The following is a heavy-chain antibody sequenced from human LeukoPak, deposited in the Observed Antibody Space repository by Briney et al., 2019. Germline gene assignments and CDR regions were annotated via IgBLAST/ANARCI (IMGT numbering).Heavy chain of an antibody. V-gene: IGHV4-34*01. Sequence: SETLSLTCAVYGGSFSGYYWSWIRQSPGKGLEWIGEINHSGSTNYNPSLKSRVTISVDTSKNQFSLKLSSVTAADTAVYYCARRRFLRGPDVVNPFDYWGQGTLVTVSS. CDR2: INHSGST. CDR1: GGSFSGYY. D-gene: IGHD5/OR15-5a*01. J-gene: IGHJ4*02. CDR3: ARRRFLRGPDVVNPFDY.